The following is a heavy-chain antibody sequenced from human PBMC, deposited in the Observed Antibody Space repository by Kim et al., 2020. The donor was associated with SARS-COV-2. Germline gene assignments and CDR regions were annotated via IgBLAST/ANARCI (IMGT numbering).Heavy chain of an antibody. CDR1: GGSISSGGYY. V-gene: IGHV4-31*03. J-gene: IGHJ6*02. CDR2: IYYSGST. CDR3: ARDPILSNTRGMDV. D-gene: IGHD3-3*01. Sequence: SETLSLTCTVSGGSISSGGYYWSWIRQHPGKGLEWIGYIYYSGSTYYNPSLKSRVTISVDTSKNQFSLKLSSVTAADTAVYYCARDPILSNTRGMDVWGQGTTVTVSS.